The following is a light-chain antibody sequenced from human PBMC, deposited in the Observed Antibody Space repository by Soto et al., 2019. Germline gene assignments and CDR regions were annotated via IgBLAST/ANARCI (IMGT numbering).Light chain of an antibody. CDR2: IND. V-gene: IGLV1-44*01. J-gene: IGLJ1*01. Sequence: QSVLTQPPSASGTPGQRITISCSGSSSNIGDNPVNWYQQLPGAAPKLLIYINDQRPSGVLDRFSGSKSGTSASLAISGLQPEDEADYYCAAWDDSLNALFGTGTKVTVL. CDR3: AAWDDSLNAL. CDR1: SSNIGDNP.